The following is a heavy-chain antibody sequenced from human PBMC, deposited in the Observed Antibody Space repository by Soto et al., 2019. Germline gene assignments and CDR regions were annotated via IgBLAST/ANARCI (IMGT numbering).Heavy chain of an antibody. J-gene: IGHJ6*04. CDR1: GFIFSSYC. Sequence: PGGSLRLSCAASGFIFSSYCMSWVRQAPGKGLEWVATIKQDGSEKHYVDSVKGRFIISRDNAKNSLFLQMSSLSSEETAVYDCARGCGRASGPYCMEVWGKGTTVTVS. V-gene: IGHV3-7*01. D-gene: IGHD2-2*01. CDR2: IKQDGSEK. CDR3: ARGCGRASGPYCMEV.